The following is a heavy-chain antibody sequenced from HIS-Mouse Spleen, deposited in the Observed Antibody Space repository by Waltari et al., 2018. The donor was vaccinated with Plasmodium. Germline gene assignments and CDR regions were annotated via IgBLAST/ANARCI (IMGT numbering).Heavy chain of an antibody. V-gene: IGHV4-31*03. J-gene: IGHJ5*02. Sequence: QLQLQESGPGLVKPSETLSLTCTVSGGSISSGAYYWSWIRQHPGKGLEWIGYIYYSGSTYYNPSLKSRVAISVDTSKNQFSLNLSSVTAADTAGYYCVRWVGNWFDPWGQGTLVTVSS. CDR3: VRWVGNWFDP. CDR2: IYYSGST. D-gene: IGHD1-26*01. CDR1: GGSISSGAYY.